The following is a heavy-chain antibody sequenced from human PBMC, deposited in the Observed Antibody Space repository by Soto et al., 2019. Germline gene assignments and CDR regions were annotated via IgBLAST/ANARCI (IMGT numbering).Heavy chain of an antibody. CDR1: GFTFSSYW. Sequence: EVQLVESGGGLVQPGGSLRLSCAASGFTFSSYWMSWVRQAPGKGLEWVANIKQDGSEKYYVDSVKGRFTISRDNPKNCLYLQMKGMRAEDTAVYYCARDAAYCYFMDVWCKGTTVTVSS. V-gene: IGHV3-7*01. CDR2: IKQDGSEK. CDR3: ARDAAYCYFMDV. J-gene: IGHJ6*03.